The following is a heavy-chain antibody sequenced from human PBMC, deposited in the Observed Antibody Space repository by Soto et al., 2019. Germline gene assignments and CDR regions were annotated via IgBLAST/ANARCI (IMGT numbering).Heavy chain of an antibody. CDR3: ERVTGADYYDISGYYYY. V-gene: IGHV4-38-2*01. J-gene: IGHJ4*02. D-gene: IGHD3-22*01. CDR1: GYSISSGYY. Sequence: SETLSLTCAVSGYSISSGYYWGWIRQPPGRGLEWIGSIYHSGSTYYNPSLKSRVTISVDTSKNQFSLKLSSVTAADTAVYYCERVTGADYYDISGYYYYWGQGTLVTVSS. CDR2: IYHSGST.